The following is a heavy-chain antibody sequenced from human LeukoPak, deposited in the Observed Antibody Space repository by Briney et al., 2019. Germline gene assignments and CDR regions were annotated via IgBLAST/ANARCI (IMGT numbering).Heavy chain of an antibody. V-gene: IGHV4-59*08. CDR1: GGSISSYY. CDR3: ARRNDWGSYAFDI. J-gene: IGHJ3*02. Sequence: PSETLSLTCTVSGGSISSYYWSWIRQPPGKGLEWIGYIYYSGSTNYNPSLKGRVTISVDTSKNQFSLKLSSVTAADTAVYYCARRNDWGSYAFDIWGQGTMVTVSS. D-gene: IGHD7-27*01. CDR2: IYYSGST.